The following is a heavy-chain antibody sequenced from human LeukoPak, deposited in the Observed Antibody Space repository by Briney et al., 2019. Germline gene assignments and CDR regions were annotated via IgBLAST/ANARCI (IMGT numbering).Heavy chain of an antibody. CDR2: ISSSGTDI. V-gene: IGHV3-11*04. J-gene: IGHJ5*02. CDR3: ARDLGQYYDTSDNWFDP. D-gene: IGHD3-22*01. Sequence: TGGSLRLSCATSGFTFSDYYISWIRQAPGRGLEWVSYISSSGTDIYYADSVKGRFTISRDNAKNTLNLQMNSLRAEDTAVYYCARDLGQYYDTSDNWFDPWGQGTLVTVSS. CDR1: GFTFSDYY.